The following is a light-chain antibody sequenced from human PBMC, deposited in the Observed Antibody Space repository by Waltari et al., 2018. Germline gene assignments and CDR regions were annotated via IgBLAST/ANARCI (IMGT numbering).Light chain of an antibody. V-gene: IGKV1-5*03. CDR3: QQYDSYSRR. CDR1: QSIVVW. CDR2: KAS. Sequence: DIQVTQSPSTLSASVGDRVTITCRASQSIVVWLAWYQQKPGKAPKLLISKASSLESGVPSRFSGSGSGTEFTLTISSLQPDDFATYYCQQYDSYSRRFGQGTKVEIK. J-gene: IGKJ1*01.